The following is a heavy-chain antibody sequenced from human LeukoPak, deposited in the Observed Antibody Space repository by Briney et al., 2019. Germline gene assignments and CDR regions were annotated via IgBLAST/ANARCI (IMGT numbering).Heavy chain of an antibody. V-gene: IGHV3-23*01. D-gene: IGHD5-18*01. CDR3: ARDRRYSYGSDY. J-gene: IGHJ4*02. CDR1: GFTFSSYA. CDR2: ISGSGGST. Sequence: GGSLRLSCAASGFTFSSYAMSWVRQAPGKGLEWVSAISGSGGSTYYADSVKGRFTISRDNAKNSLYLQMNSLRAEDTAVYYCARDRRYSYGSDYWGQGTLVTVSS.